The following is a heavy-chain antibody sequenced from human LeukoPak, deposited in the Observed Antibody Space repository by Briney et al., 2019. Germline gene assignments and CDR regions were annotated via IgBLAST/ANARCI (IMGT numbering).Heavy chain of an antibody. CDR1: GYTFTSHG. J-gene: IGHJ4*02. CDR3: ASVPIAAGFDY. Sequence: ASVKVSCKASGYTFTSHGISWGRQAPGQGLEWMGWISAYNGNTNYAQKFQGRVTMTRDTSISTAYMELSRLRSDDTAVYYCASVPIAAGFDYWGQGTLVTVSS. D-gene: IGHD6-25*01. V-gene: IGHV1-18*01. CDR2: ISAYNGNT.